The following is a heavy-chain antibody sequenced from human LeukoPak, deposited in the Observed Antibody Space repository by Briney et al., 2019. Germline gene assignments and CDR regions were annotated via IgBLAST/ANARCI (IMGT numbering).Heavy chain of an antibody. D-gene: IGHD2-2*01. CDR1: GFAFRSYA. Sequence: GASLRLSCAASGFAFRSYAMSWVRQTPGEGLEWVGDDTYYADSVKGRFTISRDNSKNILYLQINSLRAEDTAIYYCAKGSAPGRPNYFDYWGQGTLVTVSS. J-gene: IGHJ4*02. CDR3: AKGSAPGRPNYFDY. CDR2: DDT. V-gene: IGHV3-23*01.